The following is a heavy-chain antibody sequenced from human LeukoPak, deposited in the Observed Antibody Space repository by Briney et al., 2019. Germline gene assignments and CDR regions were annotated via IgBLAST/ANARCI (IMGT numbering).Heavy chain of an antibody. CDR1: GFTFRTYG. V-gene: IGHV3-30*02. D-gene: IGHD2-15*01. J-gene: IGHJ5*02. CDR2: LRFNGSDE. CDR3: AKKDMSTGATFIWLDP. Sequence: GGSLRLSCVASGFTFRTYGMHWVRQTPDKGLEWVAFLRFNGSDESYADSVKGRFTISRDNSKNTLYLQMNSLRAEDTGVYYCAKKDMSTGATFIWLDPWGQGTMVTVSS.